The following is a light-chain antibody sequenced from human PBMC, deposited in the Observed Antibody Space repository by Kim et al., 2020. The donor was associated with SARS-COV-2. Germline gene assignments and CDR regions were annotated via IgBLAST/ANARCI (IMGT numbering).Light chain of an antibody. CDR2: RDS. V-gene: IGLV3-9*01. CDR1: NIGKRN. CDR3: QVWDGRAVV. J-gene: IGLJ2*01. Sequence: SYELTQPLSVSVALGQTARMTCGGDNIGKRNVHWYQQRPGQAPILVIYRDSKRPSGIPERVSGSNSGNTATLTISRVQAGDEADYYCQVWDGRAVVFGGGTQLTVL.